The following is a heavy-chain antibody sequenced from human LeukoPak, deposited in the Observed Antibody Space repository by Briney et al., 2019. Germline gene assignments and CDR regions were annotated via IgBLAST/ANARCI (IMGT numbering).Heavy chain of an antibody. V-gene: IGHV6-1*01. CDR3: ARGRGTNAAFDI. J-gene: IGHJ3*02. CDR1: GDSVSSNSAA. D-gene: IGHD3-16*01. Sequence: SQTLSLTCAISGDSVSSNSAAWNWIRQFPSRGLEWLGRTYYRSKWFNDYAVSVKSRITFNPDTSKNQFSLQLNSVTPEDTAVYYCARGRGTNAAFDIWGQGTMVTVSS. CDR2: TYYRSKWFN.